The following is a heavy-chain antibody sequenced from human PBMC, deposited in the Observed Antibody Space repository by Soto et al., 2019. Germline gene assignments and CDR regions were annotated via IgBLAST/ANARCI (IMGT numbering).Heavy chain of an antibody. CDR3: ARVDDSSGYWVPYCYYYGMDV. CDR1: GYTFTSYG. D-gene: IGHD3-22*01. Sequence: QVQLVQSGAEVKKPGASVKVSCKASGYTFTSYGISWVRQSPGQGLEWMGWISAYNGNTNYAQKLQGRVTMTTETSTSTAYMELRSMRSEDTAVYYCARVDDSSGYWVPYCYYYGMDVWGQGTTVTVSS. CDR2: ISAYNGNT. J-gene: IGHJ6*02. V-gene: IGHV1-18*01.